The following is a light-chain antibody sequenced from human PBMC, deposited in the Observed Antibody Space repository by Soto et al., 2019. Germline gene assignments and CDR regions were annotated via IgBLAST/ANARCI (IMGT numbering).Light chain of an antibody. CDR3: QQYNNWSS. CDR2: GAS. CDR1: QSVSSN. J-gene: IGKJ4*01. V-gene: IGKV3-15*01. Sequence: EIVMTQSPATLSVSPGETATLSCRASQSVSSNLAWYQQKPGQAPRLLIYGASTRATGIPARFSGSGSGTEFTLTISSLQSEEFAVYYWQQYNNWSSFGGGTKVEIK.